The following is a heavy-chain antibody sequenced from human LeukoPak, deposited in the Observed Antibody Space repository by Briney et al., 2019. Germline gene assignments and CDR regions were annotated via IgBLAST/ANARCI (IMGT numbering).Heavy chain of an antibody. J-gene: IGHJ6*02. D-gene: IGHD3-3*01. CDR1: GYTFTSYA. V-gene: IGHV7-4-1*02. CDR3: ARDLEWLLGYYYYGMDV. Sequence: ASVKVSCKASGYTFTSYAMNWVRQAPGQGLEWMGWINTNTRNPTYAQGFTGRFVFSLDTSVSTAYLQISSLKAEDTAVYHCARDLEWLLGYYYYGMDVWGQGTTVTVSS. CDR2: INTNTRNP.